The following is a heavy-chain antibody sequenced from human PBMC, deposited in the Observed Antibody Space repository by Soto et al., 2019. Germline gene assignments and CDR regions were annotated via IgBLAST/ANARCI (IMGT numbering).Heavy chain of an antibody. CDR1: GYTFTKFI. D-gene: IGHD3-16*01. CDR2: INAGNGNT. J-gene: IGHJ5*02. Sequence: QVQLVQSGAEVKKPGASVKVSCKASGYTFTKFIIHWVRQAPGQGLEWMGWINAGNGNTKYSQKFQGRVSFTMDTSASTAYMELSSLTSEDTAMYYCARDSYITNWFNWFDPWGQGTLVTVSS. V-gene: IGHV1-3*01. CDR3: ARDSYITNWFNWFDP.